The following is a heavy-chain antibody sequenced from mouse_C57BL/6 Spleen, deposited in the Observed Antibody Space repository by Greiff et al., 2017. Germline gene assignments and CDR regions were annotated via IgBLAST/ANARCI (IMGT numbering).Heavy chain of an antibody. CDR1: GFTFSSYA. Sequence: EVKLMESGEGLVKPGGSLKLSCAASGFTFSSYAMSWVRQTPEKRLEWVAYISSGGDYIYYADTVKGRFTISRDNARNTLYLQMSSLKSEDTAMYYCTREGDYGSSFYAMDYWGQGTSVTVSS. J-gene: IGHJ4*01. CDR3: TREGDYGSSFYAMDY. D-gene: IGHD1-1*01. V-gene: IGHV5-9-1*02. CDR2: ISSGGDYI.